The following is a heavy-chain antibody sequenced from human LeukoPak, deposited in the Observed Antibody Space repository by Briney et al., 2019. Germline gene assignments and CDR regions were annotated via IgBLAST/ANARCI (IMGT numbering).Heavy chain of an antibody. CDR1: GFTFSSYA. CDR3: ARDEQWLTDY. J-gene: IGHJ4*02. V-gene: IGHV3-64*01. Sequence: PGGSLRLSCAASGFTFSSYAMHWVRQAPGKGLEYVSAISSNGGSTYYANSVKGRFTISRDNSKNTLYLQMGSLRAEDMAVYYCARDEQWLTDYWGQGTLVTVSS. CDR2: ISSNGGST. D-gene: IGHD6-19*01.